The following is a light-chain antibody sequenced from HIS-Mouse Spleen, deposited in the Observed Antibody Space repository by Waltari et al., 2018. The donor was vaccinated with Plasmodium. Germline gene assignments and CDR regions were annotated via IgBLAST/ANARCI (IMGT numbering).Light chain of an antibody. Sequence: QSVLTQPPSASGTPGPRATISCSGSSPNLGSNTVNWYQQLPGTAPKLLIYSNNQRPSGVPDRFSGSKSGTSASLAISGLQSEDEADYYCAAWDDSLNGVVFGGGTKLTVL. J-gene: IGLJ2*01. CDR2: SNN. CDR3: AAWDDSLNGVV. V-gene: IGLV1-44*01. CDR1: SPNLGSNT.